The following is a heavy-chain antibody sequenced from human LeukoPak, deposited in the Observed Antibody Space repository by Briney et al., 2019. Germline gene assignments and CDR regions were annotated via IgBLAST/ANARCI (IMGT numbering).Heavy chain of an antibody. D-gene: IGHD6-6*01. CDR3: ARQEAHYYYYMDV. CDR1: GGSISNISYY. Sequence: SETLSLTCTVSGGSISNISYYWGWIRQPPGKGLEWFGSIYYSGSTYYNPSLKSRVTISVDTSKNQFSLKLRSVTAADTAVYYCARQEAHYYYYMDVWGKGTTVTVSS. CDR2: IYYSGST. J-gene: IGHJ6*03. V-gene: IGHV4-39*01.